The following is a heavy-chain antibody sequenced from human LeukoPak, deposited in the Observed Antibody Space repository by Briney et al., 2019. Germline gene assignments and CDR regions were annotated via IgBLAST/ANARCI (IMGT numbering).Heavy chain of an antibody. Sequence: GGTLRLSCAASGFTFSSYGMSWVRQAPGKGLEWVSSISGRDGSTYYADSVKGRFTISRDNSKNTLYLQMNSLRAEDTAVYYCAKSGAVRFDYWGQGTPVTVSS. D-gene: IGHD3-16*01. CDR2: ISGRDGST. CDR1: GFTFSSYG. V-gene: IGHV3-23*01. CDR3: AKSGAVRFDY. J-gene: IGHJ4*02.